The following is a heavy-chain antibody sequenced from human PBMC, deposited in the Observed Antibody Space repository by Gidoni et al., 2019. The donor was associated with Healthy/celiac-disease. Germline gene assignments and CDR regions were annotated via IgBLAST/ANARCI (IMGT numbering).Heavy chain of an antibody. CDR1: GASISSGGYY. CDR2: IYYSGST. J-gene: IGHJ4*02. D-gene: IGHD3-22*01. V-gene: IGHV4-31*03. CDR3: ARVPYYYDSSEGVHSFDY. Sequence: QVQLQESRPGLVKPSQTLSLTCTVSGASISSGGYYWSWIRQHPGKGLEWTGYIYYSGSTYYNPSLKSRVTISVDTSKNQFSLKLSSVTAADTAVYYCARVPYYYDSSEGVHSFDYWGQGTLVTVSS.